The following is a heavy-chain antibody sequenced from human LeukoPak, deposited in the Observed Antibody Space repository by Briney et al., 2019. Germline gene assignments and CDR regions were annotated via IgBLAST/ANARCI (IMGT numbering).Heavy chain of an antibody. CDR3: ARGTRCSGGSCLFDY. Sequence: NPGGSLRLSCAASGFTFSDYSMNWVRQAPGKGLEWVSSISRGSSYIYYADSVKGRFTISRDNAKNSLYLQMNSLRAEDTAVYYCARGTRCSGGSCLFDYWGQGTLVTVSS. CDR2: ISRGSSYI. V-gene: IGHV3-21*01. D-gene: IGHD2-15*01. J-gene: IGHJ4*02. CDR1: GFTFSDYS.